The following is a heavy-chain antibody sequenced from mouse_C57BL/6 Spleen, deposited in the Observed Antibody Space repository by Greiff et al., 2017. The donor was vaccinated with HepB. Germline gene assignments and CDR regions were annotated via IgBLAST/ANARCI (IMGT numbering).Heavy chain of an antibody. D-gene: IGHD1-1*01. J-gene: IGHJ2*01. CDR3: ARRSTTGGYYFDY. CDR1: GFSLTSYA. CDR2: IWTGGGT. Sequence: QVQLQQSGPGLVAPSQSLSITCTVSGFSLTSYAISWVRQPPGKGLEWLGVIWTGGGTNYNSALKSRLSISKDNSKSQVFLKMNSLQTDDTARYYCARRSTTGGYYFDYWGQGTTLTVSS. V-gene: IGHV2-9-1*01.